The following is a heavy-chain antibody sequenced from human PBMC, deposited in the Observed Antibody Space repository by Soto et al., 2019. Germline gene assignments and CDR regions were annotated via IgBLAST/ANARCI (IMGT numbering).Heavy chain of an antibody. CDR2: INIDGRST. J-gene: IGHJ4*02. CDR1: GFIFSSYW. D-gene: IGHD3-22*01. CDR3: ARDYDSSGYPRYYFDY. Sequence: GGSLRLSCAASGFIFSSYWMQWVRQAPGEWLVWVSHINIDGRSTTYADSVKGRFTISRDNSKNTLYLQMNSLRAEDTAVYYCARDYDSSGYPRYYFDYWGQGTLVTVSS. V-gene: IGHV3-74*01.